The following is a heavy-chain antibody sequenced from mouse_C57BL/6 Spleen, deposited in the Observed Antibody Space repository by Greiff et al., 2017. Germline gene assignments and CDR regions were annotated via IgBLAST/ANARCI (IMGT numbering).Heavy chain of an antibody. CDR1: GYTFTSYW. CDR3: ARGVYYSNYGGYFDV. J-gene: IGHJ1*03. D-gene: IGHD2-5*01. Sequence: QVQLQQPGAELVRPGSSVKLSCKASGYTFTSYWMHWVKQRPIQGLEWIGNIDPSDSETHYNQKFKDKATLTVDKSSSTAYMQLSSLTSEDSAVYYGARGVYYSNYGGYFDVWGTGTTVTVSS. CDR2: IDPSDSET. V-gene: IGHV1-52*01.